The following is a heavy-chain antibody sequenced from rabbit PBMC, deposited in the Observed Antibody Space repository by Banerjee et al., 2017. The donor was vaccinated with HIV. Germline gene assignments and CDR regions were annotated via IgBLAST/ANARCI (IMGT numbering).Heavy chain of an antibody. CDR1: GIDFSSYD. CDR2: IDAAVIEDT. CDR3: ARSGNL. J-gene: IGHJ4*01. Sequence: QEQLKETGGGLVQPEGSLKLSCQASGIDFSSYDISWVRQAPGKGLEWIACIDAAVIEDTYYATWAKGRFTISKPSSTTVTLQMTSLTAADTATYFCARSGNLWGPGTLVTVS. D-gene: IGHD1-1*01. V-gene: IGHV1S45*01.